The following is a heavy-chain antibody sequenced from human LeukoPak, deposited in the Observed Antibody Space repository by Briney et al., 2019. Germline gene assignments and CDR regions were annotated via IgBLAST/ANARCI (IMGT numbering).Heavy chain of an antibody. CDR1: GYSFTNFW. V-gene: IGHV5-51*01. CDR3: ARLGYCRDGYCYSVDC. D-gene: IGHD2-15*01. J-gene: IGHJ4*02. CDR2: IYPGDSDA. Sequence: GESLKSSCKGFGYSFTNFWIGWVRQMPGKGLEWMGIIYPGDSDARYSPSFQGQVTFSADKSINTAYLQWSSLKASDTAMYYCARLGYCRDGYCYSVDCWGQGTLVTVSS.